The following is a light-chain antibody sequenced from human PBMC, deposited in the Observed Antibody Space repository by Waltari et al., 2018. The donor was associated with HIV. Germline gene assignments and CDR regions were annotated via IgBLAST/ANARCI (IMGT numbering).Light chain of an antibody. CDR3: AAWDDNVDAAL. J-gene: IGLJ2*01. CDR1: RSNIGINA. CDR2: KNN. V-gene: IGLV1-44*01. Sequence: HSALTQPPATSGTPGQGVTISCSGTRSNIGINAVNCYQKAPGTAPNLLICKNNKRAPGVPDRFSGSKSGTSAFLAISGLRSEDEADYFCAAWDDNVDAALFGGGTKLTVL.